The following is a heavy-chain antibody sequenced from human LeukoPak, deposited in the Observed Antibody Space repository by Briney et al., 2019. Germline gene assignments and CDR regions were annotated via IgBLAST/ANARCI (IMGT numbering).Heavy chain of an antibody. Sequence: GGSLRLSWAASGFTFSSYSMNWVRQAPGKGLEWVSSISSSSSYIYYADSVKGRFTISRDNAKNSLYLQMNSLRAEDTAVYYCARDAVLIGLDYWGQGTLVTVSS. CDR1: GFTFSSYS. J-gene: IGHJ4*02. CDR2: ISSSSSYI. CDR3: ARDAVLIGLDY. V-gene: IGHV3-21*01.